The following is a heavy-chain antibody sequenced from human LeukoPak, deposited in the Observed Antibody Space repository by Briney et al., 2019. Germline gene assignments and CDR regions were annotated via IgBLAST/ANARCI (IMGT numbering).Heavy chain of an antibody. CDR1: GFTFNNFA. Sequence: GGSLRLSCAASGFTFNNFAMTWGRQAPGKGLEWVSLISGDGGSTYYADSVKGRFTISRDNSKNSLYLQMNSQRTEVTAVYYCAKDIGPLDYFYYWGQGTLVTVSS. V-gene: IGHV3-43*02. CDR3: AKDIGPLDYFYY. J-gene: IGHJ4*02. CDR2: ISGDGGST. D-gene: IGHD3-10*01.